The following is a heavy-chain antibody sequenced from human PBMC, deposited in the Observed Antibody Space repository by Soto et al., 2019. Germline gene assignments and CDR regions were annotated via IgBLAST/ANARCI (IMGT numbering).Heavy chain of an antibody. V-gene: IGHV3-7*04. CDR2: IKEDGSEA. J-gene: IGHJ6*04. CDR3: ARASRTLPNG. D-gene: IGHD2-2*01. CDR1: GFTFSNYW. Sequence: EEQLVESGGGLVQPGGALRLSCAASGFTFSNYWMDWVRQAPGKGLEWVANIKEDGSEAKYVDSVKGRFTISRDNAKKSLFLQMNNLRAEDTAVYYCARASRTLPNGWGKGTTVTVSS.